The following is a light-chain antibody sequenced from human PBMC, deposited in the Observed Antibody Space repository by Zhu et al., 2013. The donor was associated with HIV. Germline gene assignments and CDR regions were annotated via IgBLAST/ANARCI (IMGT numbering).Light chain of an antibody. CDR3: QYYGRSPYT. Sequence: EIVLTQSPGTLSLSPGERATLSCRASQSVSSDFLSWYQQKPGQAPRLVIFGATGRATGIPDRFSGSGSGTDFTLTISRLEPEDFAVYYCQYYGRSPYTFGQGTKLEIK. J-gene: IGKJ2*01. CDR2: GAT. CDR1: QSVSSDF. V-gene: IGKV3-20*01.